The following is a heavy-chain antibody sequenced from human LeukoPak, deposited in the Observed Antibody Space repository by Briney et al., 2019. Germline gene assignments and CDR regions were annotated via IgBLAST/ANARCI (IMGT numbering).Heavy chain of an antibody. Sequence: SETLSLTCTVSGASFNSGGSYWSWIRQHPARGLEWIGYIYYGGSTYFNPSLKSRVSISVDTSENQFSLKPTSVTAADTAVYYCARGSNWNWFDPWGQGTLVTVSS. J-gene: IGHJ5*02. CDR3: ARGSNWNWFDP. D-gene: IGHD1-20*01. CDR2: IYYGGST. V-gene: IGHV4-31*03. CDR1: GASFNSGGSY.